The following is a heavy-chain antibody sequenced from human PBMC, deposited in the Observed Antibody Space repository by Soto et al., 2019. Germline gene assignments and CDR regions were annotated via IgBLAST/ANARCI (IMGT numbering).Heavy chain of an antibody. V-gene: IGHV4-34*01. CDR2: INHSGST. J-gene: IGHJ4*02. CDR3: ARRRPGRGYYDSSGYYYYFDY. CDR1: GGSFSGYC. Sequence: SETLSLTCGVYGGSFSGYCWSGIRQPPGKGLEWIGEINHSGSTNYNPSLKSRVTISVDTSKNQFSLKLSSVTAADTAVYYCARRRPGRGYYDSSGYYYYFDYWGQGTLVTVSS. D-gene: IGHD3-22*01.